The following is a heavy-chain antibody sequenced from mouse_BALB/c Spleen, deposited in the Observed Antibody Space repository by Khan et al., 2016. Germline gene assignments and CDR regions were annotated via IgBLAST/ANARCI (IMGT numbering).Heavy chain of an antibody. J-gene: IGHJ2*01. CDR3: ARGYYYGKGYFDY. D-gene: IGHD1-1*01. CDR2: ISHSGST. CDR1: GYSITSDFA. Sequence: EVQLQESGPGLVKPSQSLSLTCTVTGYSITSDFAWNWIRQFPGNKLEWMGYISHSGSTSYNPSLKSRFSITRDPSKNQFFLQLNSVTAEDSATYYCARGYYYGKGYFDYWGQGTTLTVSS. V-gene: IGHV3-2*02.